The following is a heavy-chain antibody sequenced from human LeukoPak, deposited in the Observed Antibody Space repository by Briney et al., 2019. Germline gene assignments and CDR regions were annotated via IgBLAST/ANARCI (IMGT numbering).Heavy chain of an antibody. Sequence: GGSLRLSCAASGFTFSSHAMSWVRQAPGKGLEWVSAISGSGGSTYYADSVKGRFTISRDNSKNTLYLQMNSLRAEDTAVYYCAKDLWWPTYYFDYWGQGTLVTVSS. V-gene: IGHV3-23*01. CDR2: ISGSGGST. J-gene: IGHJ4*02. CDR3: AKDLWWPTYYFDY. CDR1: GFTFSSHA. D-gene: IGHD4/OR15-4a*01.